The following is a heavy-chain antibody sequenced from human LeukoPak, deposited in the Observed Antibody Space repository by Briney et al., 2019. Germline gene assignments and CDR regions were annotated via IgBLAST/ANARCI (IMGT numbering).Heavy chain of an antibody. CDR1: GYTFTGYY. V-gene: IGHV1-2*02. D-gene: IGHD5-12*01. J-gene: IGHJ5*02. Sequence: ASVKVSCKASGYTFTGYYMHWVRQAPGQGLEWMGWINPNSGGTNYAQKFQGRVTMTRDTSISTAYMELSRLRSDDTAVYYCARDSKWLRSFDPWGQGTRVTVSS. CDR2: INPNSGGT. CDR3: ARDSKWLRSFDP.